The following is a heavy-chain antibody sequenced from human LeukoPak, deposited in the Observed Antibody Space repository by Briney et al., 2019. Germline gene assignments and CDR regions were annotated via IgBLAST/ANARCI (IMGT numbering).Heavy chain of an antibody. D-gene: IGHD3-22*01. CDR2: IIPIFGTA. V-gene: IGHV1-69*05. CDR1: GGTFSSYA. J-gene: IGHJ3*02. CDR3: ARAYYYDSSGPREGAFDI. Sequence: ASVKVSCKASGGTFSSYAISWVRQAPGQGLEWMGGIIPIFGTANYAQKFQGRVTITTDESTSTAYMELSSLRSEDTAVYYCARAYYYDSSGPREGAFDIRGQGTMVTVSS.